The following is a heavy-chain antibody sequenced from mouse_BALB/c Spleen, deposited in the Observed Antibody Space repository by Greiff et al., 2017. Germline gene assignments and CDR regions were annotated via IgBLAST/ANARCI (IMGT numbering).Heavy chain of an antibody. J-gene: IGHJ3*01. V-gene: IGHV5-4*02. CDR3: ARLYYGNYGWFAY. D-gene: IGHD2-1*01. CDR1: GFTFSDYY. CDR2: ISDGGSYT. Sequence: EVKLVESGGGLVKPGGSLKLSCAASGFTFSDYYMYWVRQTPEKRLEWVATISDGGSYTYYPDSVKGRFTISRDNAKNNLYLQMSSLKSEDTAMYYCARLYYGNYGWFAYWGQGTLVTVSA.